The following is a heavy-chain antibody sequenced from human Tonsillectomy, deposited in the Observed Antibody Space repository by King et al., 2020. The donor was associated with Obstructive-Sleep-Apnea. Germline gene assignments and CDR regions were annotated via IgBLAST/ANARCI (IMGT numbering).Heavy chain of an antibody. CDR1: GFTLSSYG. CDR2: ISTRSYI. J-gene: IGHJ4*02. CDR3: ARDYSGWSRDY. Sequence: VQLVESGGGLVQPGGSLRLSCAASGFTLSSYGMTWVRQAPGKGLEWVATISTRSYIYYADSVRGRFTISRDNGKNSLYLQMDSLRGEDTAMYYCARDYSGWSRDYWGQGTLVTVSS. D-gene: IGHD5-12*01. V-gene: IGHV3-21*06.